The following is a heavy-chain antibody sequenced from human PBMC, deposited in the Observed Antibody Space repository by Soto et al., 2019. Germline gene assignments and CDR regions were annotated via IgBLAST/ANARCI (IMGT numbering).Heavy chain of an antibody. Sequence: PSETLSLTCTVSGGSVSSGSYYWSWIRQPPGKGLEWIGYIYYSGSTNYNPSLKSRVTISVDTSKNQFSLKLSSVTAADTAVYYCARAVIYCSGGSCYGWFDPWGQGPRSPSPQ. CDR1: GGSVSSGSYY. D-gene: IGHD2-15*01. J-gene: IGHJ5*02. CDR3: ARAVIYCSGGSCYGWFDP. CDR2: IYYSGST. V-gene: IGHV4-61*01.